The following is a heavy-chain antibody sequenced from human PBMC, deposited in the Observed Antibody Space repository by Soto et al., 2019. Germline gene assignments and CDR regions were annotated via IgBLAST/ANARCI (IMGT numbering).Heavy chain of an antibody. CDR1: GGTFSGYF. J-gene: IGHJ4*02. CDR2: ISHSGSR. D-gene: IGHD6-19*01. CDR3: ARGLAYDRPITVAEPFDS. V-gene: IGHV4-34*02. Sequence: QVQLQQWGAGLLKASETLSLTCVVSGGTFSGYFWTWIRQSPGRGLEWIGEISHSGSRNYNPAFQSRVIIPVDASKNHVSLKLSSVTAADSATYFCARGLAYDRPITVAEPFDSWGQGTLVTVSS.